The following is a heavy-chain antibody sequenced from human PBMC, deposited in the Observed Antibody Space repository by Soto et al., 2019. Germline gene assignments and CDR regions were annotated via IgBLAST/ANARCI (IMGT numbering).Heavy chain of an antibody. CDR3: AKDVLPWVPFDY. V-gene: IGHV3-48*01. Sequence: PGGSLRLSCTGSGFTFSLYSMNWVRQAPGKGLEWVSYVSSSSSTIHYADSVKGRFTISRDNAKNSLYLQLNSLRAEDTAVYYCAKDVLPWVPFDYWGQGTLVTVSS. J-gene: IGHJ4*02. CDR2: VSSSSSTI. D-gene: IGHD1-1*01. CDR1: GFTFSLYS.